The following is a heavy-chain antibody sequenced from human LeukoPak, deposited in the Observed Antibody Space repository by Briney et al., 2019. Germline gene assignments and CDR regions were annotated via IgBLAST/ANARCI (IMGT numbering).Heavy chain of an antibody. J-gene: IGHJ4*02. CDR2: IYYSGST. CDR1: GGSISSGGYS. Sequence: SETLSLTCAVSGGSISSGGYSWSWIRQPPGKGLEWIGYIYYSGSTNYNPSLKSRVSISVDTSKNQFSLKLSSVTAADTAVYYCARDHTGPIDYWGQGTLVTVSS. V-gene: IGHV4-61*08. CDR3: ARDHTGPIDY. D-gene: IGHD4-17*01.